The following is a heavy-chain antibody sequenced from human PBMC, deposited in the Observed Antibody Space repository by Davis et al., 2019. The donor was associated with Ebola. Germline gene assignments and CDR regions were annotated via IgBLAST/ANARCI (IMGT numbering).Heavy chain of an antibody. CDR3: AKDPNTVTPGY. J-gene: IGHJ4*02. D-gene: IGHD4-17*01. Sequence: GESLKISCAASGFTVSSNYMSWVRQAPGKGLEWVSVVYSGGTIYYADSVKGRFTISRDNAKNSLYLQMNSLRDEDTAVYYCAKDPNTVTPGYWGQGTLVTVSS. V-gene: IGHV3-53*01. CDR2: VYSGGTI. CDR1: GFTVSSNY.